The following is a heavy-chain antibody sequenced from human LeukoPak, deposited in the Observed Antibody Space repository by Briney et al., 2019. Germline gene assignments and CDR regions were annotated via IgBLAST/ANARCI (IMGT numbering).Heavy chain of an antibody. CDR1: GFTFSSYS. D-gene: IGHD3-10*01. Sequence: GGSLRLSCAASGFTFSSYSMNWVRQAPGKGLEWVSSISSSSSYIYYADSVKGRFTISRDNAKNSLYLQMNSLRAEDTAVYYCARDTDTLLWFREPMGFDYWGQGTLVTVSS. J-gene: IGHJ4*02. CDR2: ISSSSSYI. V-gene: IGHV3-21*01. CDR3: ARDTDTLLWFREPMGFDY.